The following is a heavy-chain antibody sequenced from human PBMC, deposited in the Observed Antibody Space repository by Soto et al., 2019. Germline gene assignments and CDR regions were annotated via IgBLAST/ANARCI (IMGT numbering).Heavy chain of an antibody. D-gene: IGHD2-2*01. CDR3: ARDGTYCSSTSCHNWFDP. Sequence: SETLSLTCTVSGGSISSGGYYWSWIRQHPGKGLEWIGYIYYSGSTYYNPSLKSRVTISVDTSKNQFSLKLSSVTAADTAVYYCARDGTYCSSTSCHNWFDPWGQGTLVTVSS. V-gene: IGHV4-31*03. J-gene: IGHJ5*02. CDR2: IYYSGST. CDR1: GGSISSGGYY.